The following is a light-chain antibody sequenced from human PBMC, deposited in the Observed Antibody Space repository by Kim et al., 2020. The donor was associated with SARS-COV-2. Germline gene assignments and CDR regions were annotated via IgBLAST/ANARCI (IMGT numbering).Light chain of an antibody. J-gene: IGKJ1*01. V-gene: IGKV3-15*01. Sequence: APGEQATLPCRASRSVSSNIAWYQQKPGQEARLLIYGASTRATGSTARCSGSGSGREFTLTISSLQSEEVAVDYCQQYSNWSPWTFGQGTKVDIK. CDR3: QQYSNWSPWT. CDR1: RSVSSN. CDR2: GAS.